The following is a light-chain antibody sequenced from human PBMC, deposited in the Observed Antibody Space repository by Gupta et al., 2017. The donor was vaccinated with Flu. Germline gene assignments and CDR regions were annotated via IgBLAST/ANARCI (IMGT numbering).Light chain of an antibody. V-gene: IGKV1-39*01. CDR3: QETYKAPLT. Sequence: GDTITITCRASQTVNNYLNWYQQKPGKAPKRLIYGASSLQSGVPSRFSGRGSGTDFTLTIRSLQFEDFATCYCQETYKAPLTFGGGTKVEIK. CDR1: QTVNNY. J-gene: IGKJ4*01. CDR2: GAS.